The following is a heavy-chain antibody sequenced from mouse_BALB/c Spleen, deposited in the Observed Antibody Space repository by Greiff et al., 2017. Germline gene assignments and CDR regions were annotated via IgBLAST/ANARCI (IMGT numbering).Heavy chain of an antibody. J-gene: IGHJ4*01. CDR3: ARLGGNYYYAMDY. D-gene: IGHD2-1*01. V-gene: IGHV1-7*01. CDR2: INPSTGYT. CDR1: GYTFTSYW. Sequence: VQLQQSGAELAKPGASVKMSCKASGYTFTSYWMHWVKQRPGQGLEWIGYINPSTGYTEYNQKFKDKATLTADKSSSTAYMQLSSLTSEDSAVYYCARLGGNYYYAMDYWGQGTSVTVSS.